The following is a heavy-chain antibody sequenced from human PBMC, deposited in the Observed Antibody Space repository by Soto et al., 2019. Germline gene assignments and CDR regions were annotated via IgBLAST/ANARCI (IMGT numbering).Heavy chain of an antibody. J-gene: IGHJ3*02. CDR1: GGSISSSSYY. D-gene: IGHD6-13*01. CDR3: ARHGTTIAAAGPGAFDI. Sequence: SETLSLTCTVSGGSISSSSYYWGWIRRPPGKGLEWIGSIYYSGSTYYNPSLKSRVTISVDTSKNQFSLKLSSVTAADTAVYYCARHGTTIAAAGPGAFDIWGQGTMVTVSS. V-gene: IGHV4-39*01. CDR2: IYYSGST.